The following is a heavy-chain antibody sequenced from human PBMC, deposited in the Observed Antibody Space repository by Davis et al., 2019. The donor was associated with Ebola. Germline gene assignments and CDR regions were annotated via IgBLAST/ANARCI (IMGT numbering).Heavy chain of an antibody. D-gene: IGHD2-2*01. CDR2: INPGGGST. J-gene: IGHJ4*02. Sequence: ASVKVSCKASGYTFTRYYIHWVRQAPGQGLEWLGIINPGGGSTTYSQKFQGRVTMTRDTSTSTVYMDLSSLRSEDTAVYYCTRLGQQLLLGDWDYWGQGTLVTVSS. CDR3: TRLGQQLLLGDWDY. V-gene: IGHV1-46*01. CDR1: GYTFTRYY.